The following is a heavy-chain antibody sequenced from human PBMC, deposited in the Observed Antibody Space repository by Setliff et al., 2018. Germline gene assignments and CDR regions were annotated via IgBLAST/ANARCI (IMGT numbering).Heavy chain of an antibody. J-gene: IGHJ6*03. Sequence: LSLTCTVSGGSISTTDYYWSWIRQPAGKGLEWIGHIYIGGSANYNPSLKSRVTMSIDTSKNQFSLKLNSVTAADMAVYYCAREQWLDPPGYYYMDVWAKGTTVTVSS. CDR2: IYIGGSA. CDR3: AREQWLDPPGYYYMDV. V-gene: IGHV4-61*09. CDR1: GGSISTTDYY. D-gene: IGHD6-19*01.